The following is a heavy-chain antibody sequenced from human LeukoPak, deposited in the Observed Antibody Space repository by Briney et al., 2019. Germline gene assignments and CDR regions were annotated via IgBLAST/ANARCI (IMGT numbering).Heavy chain of an antibody. CDR2: IRYDGSNK. D-gene: IGHD4-17*01. J-gene: IGHJ4*02. CDR3: AKAPKLDYGDSTFDY. CDR1: GFTFSSYG. Sequence: PGGSLRLSCAASGFTFSSYGMHWVRQAPGKGLEWVAFIRYDGSNKYYADSVKGRFTISRDNSKNTLYLQMNSLRAEDTAVYYCAKAPKLDYGDSTFDYWGQGTLVTVSS. V-gene: IGHV3-30*02.